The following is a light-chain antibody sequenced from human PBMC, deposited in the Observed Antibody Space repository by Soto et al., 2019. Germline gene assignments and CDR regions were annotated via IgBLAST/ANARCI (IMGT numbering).Light chain of an antibody. Sequence: EIVLTQSPGTLSLSPGERATLSCRASQSVSSSYLAWYQQKPGQAPRLLISGASSSATGIPDRFSGSGSGTDFTPTISSPEPEDVVVDYCQQYDSSPPYTFGQGTKLEIK. V-gene: IGKV3-20*01. CDR2: GAS. CDR1: QSVSSSY. CDR3: QQYDSSPPYT. J-gene: IGKJ2*01.